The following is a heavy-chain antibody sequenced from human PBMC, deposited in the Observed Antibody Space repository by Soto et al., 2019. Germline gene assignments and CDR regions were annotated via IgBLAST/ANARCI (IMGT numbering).Heavy chain of an antibody. D-gene: IGHD6-6*01. CDR3: ARGGEYSTSFDY. V-gene: IGHV4-34*01. CDR1: GGSFSGYY. Sequence: SETLSLTCAVYGGSFSGYYWSWIRQSPWKGLEWIGEINHSGNTNYSPSLKSRVTISVDTSRNQFSLNLSSVTAADTAVYYCARGGEYSTSFDYWGQGTLVTVSS. J-gene: IGHJ4*02. CDR2: INHSGNT.